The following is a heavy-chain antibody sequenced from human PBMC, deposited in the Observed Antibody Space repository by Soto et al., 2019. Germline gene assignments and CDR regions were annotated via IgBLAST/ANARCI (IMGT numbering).Heavy chain of an antibody. D-gene: IGHD6-6*01. Sequence: ASVKVSCKVSGYTLTELSMHWVRQAPGKGLEWMGGFDPEDGETIYAQKFQGRVTMTEDTSTDTAYMELSSLRSEDTAVYYCATAALQYSSSSPSVFYYYYYGMDVWGQGTTVTVSS. CDR2: FDPEDGET. CDR1: GYTLTELS. J-gene: IGHJ6*02. V-gene: IGHV1-24*01. CDR3: ATAALQYSSSSPSVFYYYYYGMDV.